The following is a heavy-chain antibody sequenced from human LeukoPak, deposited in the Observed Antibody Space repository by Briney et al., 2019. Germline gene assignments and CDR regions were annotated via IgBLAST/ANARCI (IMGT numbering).Heavy chain of an antibody. Sequence: SETLSLTCTVSGGSISSSSYYWGWIRQPPGKGLEWIGSIYYSGSTYYNPSLKSRVIISVDTSKNQFSLKLSSVTAADTAVYYCARRCSSGRLTYNWFDPWGQGTLVTVSS. D-gene: IGHD6-19*01. CDR2: IYYSGST. J-gene: IGHJ5*02. CDR3: ARRCSSGRLTYNWFDP. CDR1: GGSISSSSYY. V-gene: IGHV4-39*01.